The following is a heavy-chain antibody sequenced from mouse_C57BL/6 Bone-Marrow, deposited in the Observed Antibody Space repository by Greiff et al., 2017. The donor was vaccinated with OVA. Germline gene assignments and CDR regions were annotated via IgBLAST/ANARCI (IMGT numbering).Heavy chain of an antibody. CDR3: ARNCPLLLRLGYFDV. CDR2: INPNYGTT. CDR1: GYSFTDYN. V-gene: IGHV1-39*01. J-gene: IGHJ1*03. D-gene: IGHD1-1*01. Sequence: VQLQQSGPELVKPGASVKISCKASGYSFTDYNMNWVKQSHGKSLEWIGVINPNYGTTSYNQKFKGKATLTVDQSSSTAYMQLNSLTSEYSAVYYGARNCPLLLRLGYFDVWGTGTTVTVSS.